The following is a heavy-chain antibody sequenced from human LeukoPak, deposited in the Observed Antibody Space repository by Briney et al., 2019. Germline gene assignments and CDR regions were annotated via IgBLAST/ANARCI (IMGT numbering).Heavy chain of an antibody. CDR1: GYTFTGYS. V-gene: IGHV1-2*04. CDR3: ARSMAGYGAWRDAFDF. Sequence: GASVKVSCKASGYTFTGYSMHWVRQAPGQGLEWVGWINPNSGGTNYAQKFQGWVTLTRDTSISTAYMELSRLRSDDTAVYYCARSMAGYGAWRDAFDFWGQGTMVTVSS. D-gene: IGHD3-10*01. J-gene: IGHJ3*01. CDR2: INPNSGGT.